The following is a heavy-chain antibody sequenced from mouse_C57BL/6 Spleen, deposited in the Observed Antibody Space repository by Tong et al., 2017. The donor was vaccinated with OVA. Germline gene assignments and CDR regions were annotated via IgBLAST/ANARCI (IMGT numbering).Heavy chain of an antibody. D-gene: IGHD5-1*01. CDR1: GFTFSDYG. V-gene: IGHV5-15*02. CDR3: ARDGTLAMDY. Sequence: EVQLQESGGGLVQPGGSRKLSCAASGFTFSDYGMAWVRQAPGKGPEWVAFISNLAYSIYYADTVTGRFTISRENAKNTLYLEMRSLRSEDTARNYCARDGTLAMDYWGQGTSVTVSS. CDR2: ISNLAYSI. J-gene: IGHJ4*01.